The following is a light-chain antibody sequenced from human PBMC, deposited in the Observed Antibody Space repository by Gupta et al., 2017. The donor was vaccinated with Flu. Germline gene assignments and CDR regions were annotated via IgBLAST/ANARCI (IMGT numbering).Light chain of an antibody. CDR3: QVWDSTSDHYV. V-gene: IGLV3-21*02. CDR2: DDS. J-gene: IGLJ1*01. Sequence: SDVLTQPPSVSVAPGQTAWITCGGNNIGNKIVHWYQQKPGQAPVVVVFDDSDRPSRIPERFSGSYSGNAATLTINRVEAGDEADYYCQVWDSTSDHYVFGTGTKVTVL. CDR1: NIGNKI.